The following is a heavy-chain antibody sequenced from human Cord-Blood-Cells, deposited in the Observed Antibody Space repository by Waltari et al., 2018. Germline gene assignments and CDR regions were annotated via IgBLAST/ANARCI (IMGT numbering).Heavy chain of an antibody. CDR3: ATVLSAYYDFWSGYYDY. CDR1: GYTLTELS. J-gene: IGHJ4*02. CDR2: CDPEDGER. Sequence: QVQLVQSGAEVKKPGASVKVSCKVSGYTLTELSMHWVRQAPGKGLEWMGGCDPEDGERIYAQKFQGRVTMTEDTSTDTAYMELSSLRSEDTAVYYCATVLSAYYDFWSGYYDYWGQGTLVTVSS. V-gene: IGHV1-24*01. D-gene: IGHD3-3*01.